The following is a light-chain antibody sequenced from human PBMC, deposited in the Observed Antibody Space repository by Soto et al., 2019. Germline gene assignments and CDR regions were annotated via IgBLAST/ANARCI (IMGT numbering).Light chain of an antibody. CDR3: ASWDDTLNDYV. CDR2: SNN. CDR1: YSNVGANP. V-gene: IGLV1-44*01. J-gene: IGLJ1*01. Sequence: QSVLTQPPSASGTPGQTVTISCSGSYSNVGANPVSWYQQVPGRAPQLLIYSNNQRPAGVPGRFSGSRSDTSASLSISGLQSADEVDYYCASWDDTLNDYVFGTGTKVT.